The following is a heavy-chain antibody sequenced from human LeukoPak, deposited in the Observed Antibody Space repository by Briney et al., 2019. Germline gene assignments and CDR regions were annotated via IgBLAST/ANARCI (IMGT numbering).Heavy chain of an antibody. CDR3: ARELGYCSGGSCYSDY. CDR2: IRRSSSYT. J-gene: IGHJ4*02. CDR1: GFTFSDYY. D-gene: IGHD2-15*01. Sequence: GGSLRLSCAASGFTFSDYYMSWIRQAPGKGLEWVSYIRRSSSYTNYADSVKGLCTISRDNAKNSLYLQMNSLRAEDTAVYYCARELGYCSGGSCYSDYWGQGTLVTVSS. V-gene: IGHV3-11*06.